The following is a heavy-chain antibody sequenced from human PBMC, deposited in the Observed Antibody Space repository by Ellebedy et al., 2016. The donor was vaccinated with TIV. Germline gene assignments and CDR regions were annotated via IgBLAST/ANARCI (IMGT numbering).Heavy chain of an antibody. V-gene: IGHV4-59*08. Sequence: GSLRLSCTVSGGSVSNFYWSWIRQPPGKGLEWMGYIYDYIGTTNYKPSLKSRVSISTDTSKNYFSLKLRSVTAADTAVYYCARHIVVPTPGFEYWGQGILVSVSS. D-gene: IGHD1-26*01. J-gene: IGHJ4*02. CDR1: GGSVSNFY. CDR2: IYDYIGTT. CDR3: ARHIVVPTPGFEY.